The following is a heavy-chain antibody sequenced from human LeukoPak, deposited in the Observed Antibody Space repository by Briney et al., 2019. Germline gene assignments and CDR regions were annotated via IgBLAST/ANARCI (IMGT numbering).Heavy chain of an antibody. D-gene: IGHD1-7*01. CDR2: ISYDGSNK. CDR1: GFTLSSYA. J-gene: IGHJ4*02. Sequence: GGSLRPSCAASGFTLSSYAMHWVRQAPGKGLEWVAVISYDGSNKYYADSVKGRFTISRDNSKNTLYLQMNSLRAEDTAVYYCASLELLGYWGQGTLVTVSS. CDR3: ASLELLGY. V-gene: IGHV3-30-3*01.